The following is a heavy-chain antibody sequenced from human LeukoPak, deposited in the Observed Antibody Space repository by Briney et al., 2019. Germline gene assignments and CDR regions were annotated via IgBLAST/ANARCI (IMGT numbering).Heavy chain of an antibody. V-gene: IGHV4-59*08. D-gene: IGHD6-19*01. J-gene: IGHJ4*02. CDR1: GGSISSYY. CDR2: IYYSGST. CDR3: ARHEDIAVAAIHYFDY. Sequence: SETLSLTCTVSGGSISSYYWSWIRQPPGKGLEWIGYIYYSGSTNYNPSLKSRVTISVDTSKNRFSLKLSSVTAADTAVYYCARHEDIAVAAIHYFDYWGQGTLVTVSS.